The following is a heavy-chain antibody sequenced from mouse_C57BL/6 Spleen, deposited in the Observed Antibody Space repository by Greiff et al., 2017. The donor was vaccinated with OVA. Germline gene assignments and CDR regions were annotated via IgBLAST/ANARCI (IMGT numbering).Heavy chain of an antibody. CDR3: ARSPITTVVPYYFDY. Sequence: QVQLKQPGAELVRPGTSVKLSCKASGYTFTSYWMHWVKQRPGQGLEWIGVIDPSDSYTNYNQKFKGKATLTVDTSSSTAYMQLSSLTSEDSAVYYCARSPITTVVPYYFDYWGQGTTLTVSS. V-gene: IGHV1-59*01. CDR1: GYTFTSYW. D-gene: IGHD1-1*01. J-gene: IGHJ2*01. CDR2: IDPSDSYT.